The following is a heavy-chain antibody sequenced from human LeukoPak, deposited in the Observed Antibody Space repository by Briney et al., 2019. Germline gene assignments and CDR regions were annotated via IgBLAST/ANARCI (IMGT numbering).Heavy chain of an antibody. J-gene: IGHJ4*02. D-gene: IGHD2-2*01. Sequence: GGSLRLSCSASGFTFRNYAMSWVRQAPGHGLEWVSAISGRAGTTFYADSVKGRFTISRDNSKNTLYLQMDSLRAEDTAVYYCARDGDRYCTSTSCYGVYWGQGTLVTVSS. CDR2: ISGRAGTT. CDR1: GFTFRNYA. CDR3: ARDGDRYCTSTSCYGVY. V-gene: IGHV3-23*01.